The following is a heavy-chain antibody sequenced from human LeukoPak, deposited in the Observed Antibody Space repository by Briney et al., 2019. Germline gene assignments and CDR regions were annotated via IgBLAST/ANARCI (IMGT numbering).Heavy chain of an antibody. CDR1: GGTFSSYA. Sequence: ASVKVSRKASGGTFSSYAISWVRQAPGQGLEWMGGIIPIFGTANYAQKFQGRVMITTDESTSTAYMERSSLRSEDTAVYYCARDGIRYSSSWSNFDYWGQGTLVTVSS. CDR2: IIPIFGTA. V-gene: IGHV1-69*05. D-gene: IGHD6-13*01. CDR3: ARDGIRYSSSWSNFDY. J-gene: IGHJ4*02.